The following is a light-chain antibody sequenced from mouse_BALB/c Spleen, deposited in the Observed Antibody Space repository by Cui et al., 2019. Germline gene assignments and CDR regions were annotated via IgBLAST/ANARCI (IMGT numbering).Light chain of an antibody. CDR3: QQRNAYPYT. Sequence: DIQMIQSPSSMFASLGDSVSLFCRASQGISGNLDWYQQKQGGTIKLLIYSTSTLDSGVPSRFSGSGSGSDYSLTISSLESEEFEDYYCQQRNAYPYTFGGGTKLEIK. CDR1: QGISGN. V-gene: IGKV9-123*01. CDR2: STS. J-gene: IGKJ2*01.